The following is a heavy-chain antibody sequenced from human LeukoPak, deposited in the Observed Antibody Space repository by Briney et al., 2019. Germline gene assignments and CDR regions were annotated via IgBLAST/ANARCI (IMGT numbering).Heavy chain of an antibody. CDR3: ATSVYYYDSSGGAFDI. V-gene: IGHV1-18*01. CDR2: ISAYNGNT. D-gene: IGHD3-22*01. J-gene: IGHJ3*02. Sequence: GASVKVSCKASGYTFTSYGISWVRQAPGQGLEWMGWISAYNGNTNYAQKLQGRVTMTTDTSTSTAYMELRSLRSDDTAVYYCATSVYYYDSSGGAFDIWGQGTMVTVSS. CDR1: GYTFTSYG.